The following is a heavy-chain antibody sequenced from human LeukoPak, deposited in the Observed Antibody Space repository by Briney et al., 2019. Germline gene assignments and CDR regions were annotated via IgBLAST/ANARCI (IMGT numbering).Heavy chain of an antibody. V-gene: IGHV3-9*01. J-gene: IGHJ3*02. CDR2: ISWNSGSI. CDR3: VKDSRVRVTSTGNLTFDI. D-gene: IGHD3-9*01. CDR1: GFTFDDYA. Sequence: PGGSLRLSCAASGFTFDDYAMHWVRQAPGKGLEWVSGISWNSGSIDYADSMKGRFTISRDNAKNSLYLQMNSLKPEDTALYYCVKDSRVRVTSTGNLTFDIWGQGTMVTVSS.